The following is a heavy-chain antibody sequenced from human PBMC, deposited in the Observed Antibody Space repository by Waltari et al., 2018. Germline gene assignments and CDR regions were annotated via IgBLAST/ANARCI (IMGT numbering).Heavy chain of an antibody. CDR1: GYTFTHYY. V-gene: IGHV1-2*02. CDR2: INPNNGNT. Sequence: QVQLVQSGAEVKRPGASVVVSCTTSGYTFTHYYTHWVRQAPGRGLESMGWINPNNGNTKLIERFQGRVTLTGDTSTSTVYMQLSSLTSDDTAIYFCARGFGVLPGYWGQGTLVTVSS. D-gene: IGHD3-10*01. J-gene: IGHJ4*02. CDR3: ARGFGVLPGY.